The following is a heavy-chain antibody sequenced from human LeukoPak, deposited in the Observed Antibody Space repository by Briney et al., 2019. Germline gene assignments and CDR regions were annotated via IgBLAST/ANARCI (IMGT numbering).Heavy chain of an antibody. CDR3: ARHLRGTSGGVFDY. CDR2: IYYSGST. D-gene: IGHD1-1*01. Sequence: NSADPMTLVCSYRHQSVSHCNWNPIRSPSAPTPDSIGYIYYSGSTNYNPSLKSRVTISVDTSKNQFSLKLSSVTAADTAVYYCARHLRGTSGGVFDYWGQGTLVTVSS. CDR1: HQSVSHCN. J-gene: IGHJ4*02. V-gene: IGHV4-59*08.